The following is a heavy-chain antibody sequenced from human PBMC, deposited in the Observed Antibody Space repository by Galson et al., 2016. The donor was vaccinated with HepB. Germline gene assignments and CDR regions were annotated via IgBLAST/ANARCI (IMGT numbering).Heavy chain of an antibody. CDR2: IFPGDSDT. CDR1: GYNFANYW. J-gene: IGHJ6*02. V-gene: IGHV5-51*01. D-gene: IGHD3-10*01. CDR3: ARTISLLRGVVRGMDV. Sequence: QSGAEVKKPGESLRISCKGSGYNFANYWIGWVRQMPGRGLEWMGIIFPGDSDTRYSPSLERQVTISADNSPRTAYLQWSSLKASDTATYYCARTISLLRGVVRGMDVWGQGTTVTVSS.